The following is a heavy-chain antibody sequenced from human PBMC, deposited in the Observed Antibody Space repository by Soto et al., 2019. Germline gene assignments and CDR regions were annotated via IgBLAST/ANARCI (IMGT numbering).Heavy chain of an antibody. CDR2: ISSSSYI. V-gene: IGHV3-21*01. J-gene: IGHJ4*02. CDR3: ARVVYSSSWSEEYYFDY. Sequence: GGSLRLSCAASGFTFSSYSMNWVRQAPGKGLEWVSSISSSSYIYYADSVKGRFTISRDNAKNSLYLQMNSLRAEDTAVYYCARVVYSSSWSEEYYFDYWGQGTLVTVSS. D-gene: IGHD6-13*01. CDR1: GFTFSSYS.